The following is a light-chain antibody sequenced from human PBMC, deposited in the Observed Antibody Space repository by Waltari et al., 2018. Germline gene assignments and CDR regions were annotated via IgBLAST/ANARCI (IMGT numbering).Light chain of an antibody. CDR1: STDLGSSTL. CDR3: FSYADGRSLV. V-gene: IGLV2-23*01. Sequence: QSALTQPASVSGSPGQSITISCTGSSTDLGSSTLVSWYQHHPDKAPKLLIDEGTERPYGLPHPFSGSKAGNTASLTISTLQAEDEADYYCFSYADGRSLVFGGGTKLTVL. CDR2: EGT. J-gene: IGLJ2*01.